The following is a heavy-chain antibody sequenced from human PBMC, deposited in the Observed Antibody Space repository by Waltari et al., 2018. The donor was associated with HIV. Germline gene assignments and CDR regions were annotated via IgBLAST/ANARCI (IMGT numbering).Heavy chain of an antibody. CDR3: ARGYSSSRWIPLYH. Sequence: QVQLVESGGGVVQPVPSLTLSCAVSGFPFRNSAINWVRQSTGKGVEWLAVFCSDGARSSYADSFKGRCAVSNDSSQTTLYLHLTSLRAEDTALYYCARGYSSSRWIPLYHWGRGTLVTVSS. J-gene: IGHJ4*02. V-gene: IGHV3-33*01. CDR2: FCSDGARS. CDR1: GFPFRNSA. D-gene: IGHD6-6*01.